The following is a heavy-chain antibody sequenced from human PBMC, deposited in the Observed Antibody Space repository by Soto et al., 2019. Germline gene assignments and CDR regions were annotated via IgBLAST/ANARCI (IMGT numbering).Heavy chain of an antibody. V-gene: IGHV4-31*03. D-gene: IGHD5-18*01. CDR2: IYYSGST. J-gene: IGHJ4*02. CDR1: GGSISRGGYY. CDR3: ARDRGYSYGYGFDY. Sequence: QVQLQESGPGLVKPSQTLSLTCTVSGGSISRGGYYWSWIRQHPGKGLEWIGYIYYSGSTYYNPSLKSRVTISVDTSKNQFSLKLSSVTAADTAVYYCARDRGYSYGYGFDYWGQGTLVTVSS.